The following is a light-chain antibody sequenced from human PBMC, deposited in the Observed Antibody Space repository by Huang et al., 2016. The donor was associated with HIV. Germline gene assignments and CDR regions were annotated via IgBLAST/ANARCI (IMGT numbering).Light chain of an antibody. CDR2: GAS. CDR3: QQYNDWLSLT. V-gene: IGKV3-15*01. CDR1: QTISSN. J-gene: IGKJ4*01. Sequence: EIVMTQSPATLSVSPGERATLSCRASQTISSNLAWYQQKPGQAPRRLISGASTRATGVPVRFSGSGSGTEFTLTISSLQFEDSAVYYCQQYNDWLSLTFGGGTKVGIK.